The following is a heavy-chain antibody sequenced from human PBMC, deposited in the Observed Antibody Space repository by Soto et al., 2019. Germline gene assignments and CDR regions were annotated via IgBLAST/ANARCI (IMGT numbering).Heavy chain of an antibody. CDR3: AKVKSLAGQE. Sequence: EVQLVESGGGLVQPGGSLRLSCAASGFTSSSYWMSWVRQAPGKGLEWVANIKQDGSDKYYVDSVKGRFTISRDNAKNSLYLQMNCLTAEDTAIYYCAKVKSLAGQEWGQGTLVTVSS. D-gene: IGHD6-6*01. V-gene: IGHV3-7*05. J-gene: IGHJ4*02. CDR2: IKQDGSDK. CDR1: GFTSSSYW.